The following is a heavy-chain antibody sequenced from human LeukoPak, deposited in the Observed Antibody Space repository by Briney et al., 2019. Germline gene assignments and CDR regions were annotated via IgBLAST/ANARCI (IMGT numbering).Heavy chain of an antibody. CDR3: ARGWYQQTYYFDY. CDR2: INHSGST. J-gene: IGHJ4*02. CDR1: GGSFSGYY. D-gene: IGHD2-2*01. V-gene: IGHV4-34*01. Sequence: SETLSLTCAVYGGSFSGYYWSWIRQPPGKGLEWIGDINHSGSTNYNPSLKSRVTISVDTSKNQFSLKLSSVTAAHTAVYYCARGWYQQTYYFDYWGQGTLVTVSS.